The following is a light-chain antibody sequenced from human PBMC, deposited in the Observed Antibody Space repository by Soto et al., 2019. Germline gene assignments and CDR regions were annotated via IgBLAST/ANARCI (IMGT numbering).Light chain of an antibody. CDR1: SSDVGGYNY. J-gene: IGLJ1*01. Sequence: QSALTKPRSVYGSPGQSVTISCTGTSSDVGGYNYVSWYQQHPGKAPKLMIYDVSKRPSGVPDRFSGSKSGNTPSLTISGLHADDEADYYCCSYAGSYVFGTGTKVTVL. CDR3: CSYAGSYV. V-gene: IGLV2-11*01. CDR2: DVS.